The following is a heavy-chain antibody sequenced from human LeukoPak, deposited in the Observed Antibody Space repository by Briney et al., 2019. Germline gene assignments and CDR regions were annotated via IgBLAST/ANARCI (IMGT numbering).Heavy chain of an antibody. D-gene: IGHD3-22*01. CDR3: ARDSYDYYFDY. CDR1: GGSISSYY. CDR2: IYYSGST. Sequence: SETLSLTCTVSGGSISSYYWSWIRQPPGKGLEWIGYIYYSGSTYYNPSLKSRVTISVDTSKNQFSLKLSSVTAADTAVYYCARDSYDYYFDYWGQGTLVTVSS. V-gene: IGHV4-59*12. J-gene: IGHJ4*02.